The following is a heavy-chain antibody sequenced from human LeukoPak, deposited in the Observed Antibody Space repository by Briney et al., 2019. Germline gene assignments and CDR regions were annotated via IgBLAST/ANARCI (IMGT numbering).Heavy chain of an antibody. J-gene: IGHJ4*02. V-gene: IGHV3-23*01. CDR1: GFTFSSYA. CDR2: ISGSGGST. CDR3: AKSMVQGVIIMEADH. D-gene: IGHD3-10*01. Sequence: PGGSLRLSCAASGFTFSSYAMSWVRQAPGKGLEWVSAISGSGGSTYYADSVKGRFTISRDNSKNTLYLQMNSLRAEDMAVYYCAKSMVQGVIIMEADHWGQGTLVTVSS.